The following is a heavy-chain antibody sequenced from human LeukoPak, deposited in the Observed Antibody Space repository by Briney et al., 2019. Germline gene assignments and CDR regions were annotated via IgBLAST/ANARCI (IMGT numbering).Heavy chain of an antibody. CDR1: GGTFSSYA. J-gene: IGHJ4*02. CDR3: AWSGYSYGTIDY. CDR2: IIPIFGTA. D-gene: IGHD5-18*01. Sequence: SVKVSCKASGGTFSSYAISWVRQAPGQGLEWMGGIIPIFGTANYAQKFQGRVTITADDSTSTAYMELSSLRSEDTAVYYCAWSGYSYGTIDYWGQGTLVTVSS. V-gene: IGHV1-69*01.